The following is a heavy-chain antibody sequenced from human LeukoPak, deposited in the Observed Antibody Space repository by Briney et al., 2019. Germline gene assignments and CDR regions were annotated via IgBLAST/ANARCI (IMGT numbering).Heavy chain of an antibody. CDR3: ARASSTSRVYYFDY. Sequence: PVKVSCKASGGTFSSYAISWVRQAPGQGLEWMGRIIPILGIANYAQKFQGRVTITADKSTSTAYMELSSLRSEDTAVYYCARASSTSRVYYFDYWGQGTLVTVSS. J-gene: IGHJ4*02. CDR1: GGTFSSYA. V-gene: IGHV1-69*04. D-gene: IGHD2-2*01. CDR2: IIPILGIA.